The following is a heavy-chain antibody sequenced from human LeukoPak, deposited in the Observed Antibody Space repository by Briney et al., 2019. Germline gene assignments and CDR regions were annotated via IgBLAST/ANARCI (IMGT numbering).Heavy chain of an antibody. V-gene: IGHV3-21*01. D-gene: IGHD3-9*01. CDR2: ISSSSSYI. CDR1: GFTFSSYS. J-gene: IGHJ6*04. CDR3: AKGLRYFDWDSVDV. Sequence: PGGSLRLSCAASGFTFSSYSMNWVRQAPGKGLEWVSSISSSSSYIYYADSVKGRFTISRDNAKNSLYLQMNSLRAEDTAVYYCAKGLRYFDWDSVDVWGKGTTVTVSS.